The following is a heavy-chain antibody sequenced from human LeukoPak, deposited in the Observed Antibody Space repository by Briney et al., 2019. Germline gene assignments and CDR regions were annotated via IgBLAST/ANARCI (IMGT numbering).Heavy chain of an antibody. D-gene: IGHD3-10*01. Sequence: SETLSLTCAVYGGSFSGYYWSWIRQPPGKGLEWIGEINHSGSTNYNPSLKSRVAISVDTSKNQFSLKLSSVTAADTAVYYCARVRGYYGSGSYSADYWGQGTLVTVSS. CDR2: INHSGST. CDR3: ARVRGYYGSGSYSADY. CDR1: GGSFSGYY. J-gene: IGHJ4*02. V-gene: IGHV4-34*01.